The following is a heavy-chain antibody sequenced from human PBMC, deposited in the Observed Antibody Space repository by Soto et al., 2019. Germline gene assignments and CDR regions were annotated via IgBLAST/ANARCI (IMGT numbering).Heavy chain of an antibody. D-gene: IGHD1-7*01. CDR3: AGRRLVRITWNYARFDY. V-gene: IGHV4-34*01. CDR1: GGSFSGYY. Sequence: QVQLQQWGAGLLKPSETLSLTCAVYGGSFSGYYWSWIRQPPGKGLEWIGEINHSGSTNYNPSLKSRVTISVDTSKNQFSLKLSSVTAADTAVYYCAGRRLVRITWNYARFDYWGQGTLVTVSS. J-gene: IGHJ4*02. CDR2: INHSGST.